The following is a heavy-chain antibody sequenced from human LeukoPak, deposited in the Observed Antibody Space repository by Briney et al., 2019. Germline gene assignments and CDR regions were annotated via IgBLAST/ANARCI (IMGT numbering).Heavy chain of an antibody. D-gene: IGHD5-18*01. CDR2: INGYGSST. CDR3: ARAAPGNTALDY. J-gene: IGHJ4*02. CDR1: GFTFISYW. V-gene: IGHV3-74*01. Sequence: PGGSLRLSCAASGFTFISYWMHWVRQAPGKGLVWVSRINGYGSSTDFADSAKGPFTISRDNAKNTLYLQMNSLRAEDTAVYYCARAAPGNTALDYWGQGTLVTVSS.